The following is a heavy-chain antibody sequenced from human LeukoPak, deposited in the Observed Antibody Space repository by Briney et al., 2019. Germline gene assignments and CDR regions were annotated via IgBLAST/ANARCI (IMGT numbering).Heavy chain of an antibody. J-gene: IGHJ4*02. CDR3: AKDLYGDYVEYYFDY. Sequence: PSETLSLTCTVSGGSISSSSYYWGWIRQPPGKGLEWIGSIYYSGSTYYNPSLKSRVTISVDTSKNQFSLKLSSVTAADTAVYYCAKDLYGDYVEYYFDYWGQGTLVTVSS. D-gene: IGHD4-17*01. CDR2: IYYSGST. V-gene: IGHV4-39*07. CDR1: GGSISSSSYY.